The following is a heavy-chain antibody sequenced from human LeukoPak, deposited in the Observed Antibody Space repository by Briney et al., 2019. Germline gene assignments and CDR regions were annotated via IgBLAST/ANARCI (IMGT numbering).Heavy chain of an antibody. J-gene: IGHJ4*02. CDR2: ISGSGGST. CDR1: GFTFSSYA. Sequence: PGGSLRLSCAASGFTFSSYAMNWVRQAPGKGLEWVSVISGSGGSTYCADSVKGRFTISRDNSKNTLYLQMNSLRAEDTAVYYCAKAFIFCSGVNCNLDYWGQGTLVTVSS. CDR3: AKAFIFCSGVNCNLDY. D-gene: IGHD2-15*01. V-gene: IGHV3-23*01.